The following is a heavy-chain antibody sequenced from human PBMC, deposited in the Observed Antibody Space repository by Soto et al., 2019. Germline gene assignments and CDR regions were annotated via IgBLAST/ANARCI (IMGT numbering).Heavy chain of an antibody. D-gene: IGHD3-22*01. CDR2: IYYSGST. J-gene: IGHJ4*02. Sequence: PSETLSLTCTVSGGSISSYYWIWIRQPPGKGLEWIGYIYYSGSTNYNPSLKSRVTISVETSKNQFSLKLSSVTAADTAVYYCARANYYDSSGYYFDYWGQGTLVTVSS. V-gene: IGHV4-59*01. CDR1: GGSISSYY. CDR3: ARANYYDSSGYYFDY.